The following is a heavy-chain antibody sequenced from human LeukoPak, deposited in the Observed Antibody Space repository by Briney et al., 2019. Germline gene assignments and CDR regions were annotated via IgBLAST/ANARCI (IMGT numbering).Heavy chain of an antibody. CDR3: AKVPCSSSPYYYYGIDV. CDR2: ISGSGGST. CDR1: GFTFSSYA. Sequence: GGSLRLSCAASGFTFSSYAMSWVRQAPGKGLEWVSAISGSGGSTYYADSVKGRFTISRDNSKNTLYLQMNSLRAEDTAVYYCAKVPCSSSPYYYYGIDVWGQGTTVTVSS. V-gene: IGHV3-23*01. D-gene: IGHD6-6*01. J-gene: IGHJ6*02.